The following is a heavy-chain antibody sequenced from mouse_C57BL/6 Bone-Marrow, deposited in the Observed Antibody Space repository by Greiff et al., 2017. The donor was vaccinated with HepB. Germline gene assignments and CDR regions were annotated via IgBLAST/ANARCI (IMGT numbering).Heavy chain of an antibody. CDR1: GFSFTSYG. CDR2: IWSDGST. D-gene: IGHD2-3*01. Sequence: VMLVESGPGLVAPSQRLSITCTVSGFSFTSYGVHWVRQPPGKGLEWLVVIWSDGSTTYNSALKSRLSISKDNSKSQVFLKMNSLQTDDTARYYCARHNGYFYYAMDYWGQGTSVTVSS. V-gene: IGHV2-6-1*01. J-gene: IGHJ4*01. CDR3: ARHNGYFYYAMDY.